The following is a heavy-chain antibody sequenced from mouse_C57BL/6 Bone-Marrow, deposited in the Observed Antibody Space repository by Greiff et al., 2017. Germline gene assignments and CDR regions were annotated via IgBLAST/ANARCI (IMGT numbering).Heavy chain of an antibody. Sequence: EVQRVESGGGLVQSGRSLRLSCATSGFTFSDFYMEWVRQAPGKGLEWIAASRNKANDYTTEYSASVKGRFIVSRDTSQSILYLQMNALRAEDTAIYYCARDAPYYYGSSYAMDYWGQGTSVTVSS. V-gene: IGHV7-1*01. J-gene: IGHJ4*01. CDR1: GFTFSDFY. CDR2: SRNKANDYTT. D-gene: IGHD1-1*01. CDR3: ARDAPYYYGSSYAMDY.